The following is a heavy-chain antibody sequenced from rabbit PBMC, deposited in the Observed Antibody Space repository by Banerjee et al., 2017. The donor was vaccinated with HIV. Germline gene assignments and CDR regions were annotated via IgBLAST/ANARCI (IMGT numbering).Heavy chain of an antibody. V-gene: IGHV1S45*01. CDR2: IYSGIIGNT. D-gene: IGHD6-1*01. Sequence: QEQLVESGGDLVQPEGSLALTCKASGFTISSTYYMCWVRQAPGKGLEWIACIYSGIIGNTYYANSVNGRFTISRSTSLNTVTLQMTSLTAADTATYFCARVGDGSDGYSFNLWGPGTLVTVS. J-gene: IGHJ4*01. CDR1: GFTISSTYY. CDR3: ARVGDGSDGYSFNL.